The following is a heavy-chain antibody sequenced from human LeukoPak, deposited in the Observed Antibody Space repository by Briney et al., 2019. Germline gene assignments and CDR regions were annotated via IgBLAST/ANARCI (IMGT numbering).Heavy chain of an antibody. CDR1: GGSLSSCSYY. D-gene: IGHD3-9*01. V-gene: IGHV4-61*01. J-gene: IGHJ5*02. CDR2: IFYSGST. CDR3: ARYYEIDNCFDP. Sequence: SETLSLTCTVSGGSLSSCSYYWSWIRQPPGQGLEWLRYIFYSGSTNYNPSLKSLVTISEDPSKNQFSLRLSSVTAADTAVYYCARYYEIDNCFDPWGQGTLVTVS.